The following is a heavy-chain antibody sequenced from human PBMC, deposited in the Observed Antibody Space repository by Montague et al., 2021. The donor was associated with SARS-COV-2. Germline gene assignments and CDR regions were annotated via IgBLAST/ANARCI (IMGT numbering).Heavy chain of an antibody. V-gene: IGHV4-31*03. CDR1: GGSISSGGYY. J-gene: IGHJ4*02. CDR2: IYYSGST. Sequence: TLSLTCTVSGGSISSGGYYWSWIRQHPGKGLEWIGYIYYSGSTYYNPCLKSRVTISVNTSKNQFSLKLSSVTAADTAVYYCARARIQLWAVKEFDYWGQGTLVTVSS. D-gene: IGHD5-18*01. CDR3: ARARIQLWAVKEFDY.